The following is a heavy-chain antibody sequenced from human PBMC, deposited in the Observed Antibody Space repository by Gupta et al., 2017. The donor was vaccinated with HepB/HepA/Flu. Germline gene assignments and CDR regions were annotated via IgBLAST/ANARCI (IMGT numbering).Heavy chain of an antibody. D-gene: IGHD3-10*01. CDR2: ISYDASDK. J-gene: IGHJ4*02. CDR3: AKGVDYFDS. Sequence: QVQLVESGGGVVQPGRSLRLSCVDSGFTFSTYGMNWVRQAPGKGLEWVAFISYDASDKSFVDSVKGRFTISRDNSKNTLYLQMNSLRTEDTAVYDCAKGVDYFDSWGQGTLVTVSS. CDR1: GFTFSTYG. V-gene: IGHV3-30*18.